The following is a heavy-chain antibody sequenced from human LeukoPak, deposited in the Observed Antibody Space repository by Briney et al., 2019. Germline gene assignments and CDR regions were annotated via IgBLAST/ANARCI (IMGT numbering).Heavy chain of an antibody. CDR2: ITNDGGST. Sequence: AGGSLRLSCAASGLTFSSHWMNWVRQAPGKGLVWVSRITNDGGSTTYADSVKGRFTISRDNAKNSLYLQMNSLKAEDTAIYYCAREVGTPQAFDIWGQGTMVTVSS. CDR3: AREVGTPQAFDI. D-gene: IGHD1-26*01. CDR1: GLTFSSHW. V-gene: IGHV3-74*01. J-gene: IGHJ3*02.